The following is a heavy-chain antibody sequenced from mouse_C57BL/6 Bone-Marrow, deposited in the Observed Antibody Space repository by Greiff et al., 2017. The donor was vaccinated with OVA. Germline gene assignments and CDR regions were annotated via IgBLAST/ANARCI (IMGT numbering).Heavy chain of an antibody. CDR2: LDPEDGDT. CDR3: ARSRGFYYGSSPLAY. V-gene: IGHV14-2*01. J-gene: IGHJ3*01. Sequence: EVKLMESGAELVKPGASVKLSCTASGFNIKDYYMHWVKQRTEQGLEWIGMLDPEDGDTKYAPPFQGKATITADTSSNTAYLQLSSLTSEDTAVYYGARSRGFYYGSSPLAYWGQGTLVTVSA. D-gene: IGHD1-1*01. CDR1: GFNIKDYY.